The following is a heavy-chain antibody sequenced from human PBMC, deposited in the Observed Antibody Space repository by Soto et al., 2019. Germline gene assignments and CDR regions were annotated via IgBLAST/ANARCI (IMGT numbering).Heavy chain of an antibody. CDR3: AKGKYCSSTSCYYYYYYGMDV. D-gene: IGHD2-2*01. V-gene: IGHV3-30*18. J-gene: IGHJ6*02. CDR2: ISYDGSNK. Sequence: GGSLRLSCAASGFTFSSYGMHWVRQAPGKGLEWVAVISYDGSNKYYADSVKGRFTISRDNSKNTLYLQMNSLRAEDTAVYYCAKGKYCSSTSCYYYYYYGMDVWGQGTTVTVSS. CDR1: GFTFSSYG.